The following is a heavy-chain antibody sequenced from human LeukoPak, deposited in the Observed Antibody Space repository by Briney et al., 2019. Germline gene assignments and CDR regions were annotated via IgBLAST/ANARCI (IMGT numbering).Heavy chain of an antibody. CDR2: IRYDGSNK. CDR3: ARDHYGDYSFFDY. CDR1: GFTFSSYG. J-gene: IGHJ4*02. V-gene: IGHV3-30*02. Sequence: PGGSLRLSCAASGFTFSSYGMHWVRQAPGKGLEWVAFIRYDGSNKYYADSVKGRFTISRDNSKNTLYLQMNSLRAEDTAVYYCARDHYGDYSFFDYWGQGTLVTVSS. D-gene: IGHD4-17*01.